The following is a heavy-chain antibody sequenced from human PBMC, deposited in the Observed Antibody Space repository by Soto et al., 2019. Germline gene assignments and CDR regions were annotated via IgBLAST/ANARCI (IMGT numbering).Heavy chain of an antibody. Sequence: QITLKESGPTLVNPTQTLTLTCTFSGFSLSTYRVGVGWIRQPPGKAREWLAIIYWDDDKRYSPSLQSRLAITKDTSKNQVVLTMTNLDPVDTATYYCAHIMITYGGVSALDAFDFWGQGTVVTVSS. J-gene: IGHJ3*01. CDR3: AHIMITYGGVSALDAFDF. D-gene: IGHD3-16*01. CDR1: GFSLSTYRVG. CDR2: IYWDDDK. V-gene: IGHV2-5*02.